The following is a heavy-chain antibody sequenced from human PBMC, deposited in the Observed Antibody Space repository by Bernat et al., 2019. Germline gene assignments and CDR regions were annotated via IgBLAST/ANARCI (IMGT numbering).Heavy chain of an antibody. CDR1: GFSLTSNPVG. V-gene: IGHV2-5*02. D-gene: IGHD1-1*01. J-gene: IGHJ4*02. CDR3: AHRRYEGGNWNEGLFDY. CDR2: IYWDDDK. Sequence: QIILKESGPTLVKPTQALALTCTFSGFSLTSNPVGVGWVRQSPGKALEWLVVIYWDDDKRYSPSLRSRLTITKDASNNQVVLTMTNMDPEDTATYYCAHRRYEGGNWNEGLFDYWGQGIQVTVSS.